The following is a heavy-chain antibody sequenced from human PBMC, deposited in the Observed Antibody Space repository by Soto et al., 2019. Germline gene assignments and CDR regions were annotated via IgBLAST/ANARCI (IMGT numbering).Heavy chain of an antibody. J-gene: IGHJ4*02. CDR1: GFSLSTSGVG. V-gene: IGHV2-5*02. CDR2: IYWDDDK. D-gene: IGHD5-12*01. Sequence: QITLKESGPTLVKPTQTLTLTCTFSGFSLSTSGVGVGWIRQPPGKALEWLALIYWDDDKRYSPSLKSRLTITKDTSKNQVVLTMTNMDPVDTATYYYAHIYSGYDVVWVDYWGQGTLVTVSS. CDR3: AHIYSGYDVVWVDY.